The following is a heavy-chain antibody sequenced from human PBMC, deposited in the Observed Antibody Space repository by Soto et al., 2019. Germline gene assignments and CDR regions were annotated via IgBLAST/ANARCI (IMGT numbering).Heavy chain of an antibody. CDR2: IYHSGST. CDR1: GYSISSGYY. D-gene: IGHD2-15*01. V-gene: IGHV4-38-2*02. CDR3: ARDRVVVAATALYYYYGMDV. J-gene: IGHJ6*02. Sequence: SETLSLTCAVSGYSISSGYYWGWIRQPPGKGLEWIGSIYHSGSTYYNPSLKSRVTISVDTSKNQFSLKLSSVTAADTAVYYCARDRVVVAATALYYYYGMDVWGQGTTVTV.